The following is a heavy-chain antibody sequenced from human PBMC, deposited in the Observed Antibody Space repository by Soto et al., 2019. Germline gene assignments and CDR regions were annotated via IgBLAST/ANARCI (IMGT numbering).Heavy chain of an antibody. J-gene: IGHJ1*01. CDR3: ARDRRQWHSAEYFQH. V-gene: IGHV3-33*08. Sequence: LRLPWTVSGGNIIGFGRRWIRQTPGKGLEWVAVIRYDGSNKYYADSVKGRFTISRDNSKNTLYLQMNSLRAEDTAVYYCARDRRQWHSAEYFQHWGQGTLVTVSS. CDR2: IRYDGSNK. CDR1: GGNIIGFG. D-gene: IGHD6-19*01.